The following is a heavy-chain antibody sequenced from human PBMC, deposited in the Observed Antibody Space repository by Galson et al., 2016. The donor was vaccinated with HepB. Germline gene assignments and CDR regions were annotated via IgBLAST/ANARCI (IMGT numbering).Heavy chain of an antibody. CDR1: GFTFSSYG. CDR2: MWADGVKK. D-gene: IGHD3-3*01. V-gene: IGHV3-33*01. J-gene: IGHJ4*02. Sequence: SLRLSCAASGFTFSSYGMHWVRQAPGKGLGWVAVMWADGVKKYCADSVKGRFTISRDTSKNTVYLQMNSLRAEDTAVYYCATYYDFSRGSYSDYWGQGTLVTVSS. CDR3: ATYYDFSRGSYSDY.